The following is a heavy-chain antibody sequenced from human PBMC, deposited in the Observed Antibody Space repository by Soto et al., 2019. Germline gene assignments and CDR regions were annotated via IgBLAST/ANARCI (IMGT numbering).Heavy chain of an antibody. CDR3: ASSGDYGAHSTTYYYDY. CDR2: IYYSGST. V-gene: IGHV4-31*03. Sequence: SETLSLTCTVSGGSISSGGYYWSWIRQHPGKGLEWIGYIYYSGSTYYNPSLKSRVTISVDTSKNQFSLKLSSVTAADTAVYYCASSGDYGAHSTTYYYDYWGQGTLVTVSS. D-gene: IGHD4-17*01. J-gene: IGHJ4*02. CDR1: GGSISSGGYY.